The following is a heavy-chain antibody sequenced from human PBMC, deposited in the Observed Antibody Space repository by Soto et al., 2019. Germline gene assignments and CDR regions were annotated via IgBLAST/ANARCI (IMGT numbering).Heavy chain of an antibody. CDR1: GGSISSSNW. D-gene: IGHD4-17*01. J-gene: IGHJ6*02. CDR3: ARLYASYGMDV. Sequence: QVQLQESGPGLVKPSGTLSLTCAVSGGSISSSNWWSWVRQPKGKGLEWIGEIYHSGSTNYNPSLKIRVTISVDKSKNQFSLKLNSVTAADTAVYYCARLYASYGMDVWGQGTTVTVSS. V-gene: IGHV4-4*02. CDR2: IYHSGST.